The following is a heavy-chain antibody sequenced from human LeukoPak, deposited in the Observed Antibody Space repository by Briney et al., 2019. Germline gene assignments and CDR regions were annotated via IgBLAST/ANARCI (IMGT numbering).Heavy chain of an antibody. CDR3: ARGSNRGGYYYDSSGYNY. D-gene: IGHD3-22*01. CDR2: IYYSGTT. CDR1: GGSISSDNYY. V-gene: IGHV4-39*01. Sequence: SETLSLTCTVSGGSISSDNYYWGWIRQPPGKGLEWIGSIYYSGTTYYNPSLKSRVTISVDTSKNQFSLKLSSVTAADTAVYYCARGSNRGGYYYDSSGYNYWGQGTLVTVSS. J-gene: IGHJ4*02.